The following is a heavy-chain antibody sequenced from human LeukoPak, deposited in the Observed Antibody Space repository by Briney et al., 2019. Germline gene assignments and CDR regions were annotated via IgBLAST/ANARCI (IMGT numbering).Heavy chain of an antibody. CDR3: ARDHSPPGDIVVVLKCLDP. D-gene: IGHD2-15*01. J-gene: IGHJ5*02. Sequence: ASVKVSCKASGYTFTSYGISWVRQAPGQGLEWMGWISAYNGNTNYAQKLQGGVTMTTDTSTSTAYMELRSLRSDDTAVYYCARDHSPPGDIVVVLKCLDPWGQGTLVTVSS. V-gene: IGHV1-18*01. CDR1: GYTFTSYG. CDR2: ISAYNGNT.